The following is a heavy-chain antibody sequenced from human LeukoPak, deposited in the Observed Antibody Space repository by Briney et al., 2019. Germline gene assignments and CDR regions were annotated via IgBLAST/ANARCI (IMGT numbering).Heavy chain of an antibody. J-gene: IGHJ4*02. CDR2: ISSSGSTI. D-gene: IGHD6-19*01. V-gene: IGHV3-48*03. Sequence: GGFLRLSCAASRFTFSSYEMNWVRQAPGKGLEWVSYISSSGSTIYYADSVKGRFTISRDNAKNSLYLQMNSLRAEDTAVYYCASSTQWLGNYFDYWGQGTLVTVSS. CDR1: RFTFSSYE. CDR3: ASSTQWLGNYFDY.